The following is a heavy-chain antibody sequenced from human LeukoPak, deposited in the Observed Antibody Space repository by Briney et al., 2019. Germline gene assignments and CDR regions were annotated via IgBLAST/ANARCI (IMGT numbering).Heavy chain of an antibody. CDR3: ARVGGCSSTSCYTGFDY. CDR2: IKQDGSEK. V-gene: IGHV3-7*01. D-gene: IGHD2-2*02. CDR1: GFTFSSYW. Sequence: PGGSLRLSCAASGFTFSSYWMSWVRQAPGKGLEWVANIKQDGSEKYYVDSVKGRFTISRDNAKNSLYLQMNSLRAEDTAVYYCARVGGCSSTSCYTGFDYWGQGTLVTVSS. J-gene: IGHJ4*02.